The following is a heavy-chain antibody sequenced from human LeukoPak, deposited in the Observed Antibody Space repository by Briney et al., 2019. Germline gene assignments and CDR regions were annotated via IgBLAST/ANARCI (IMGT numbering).Heavy chain of an antibody. CDR2: ITGSGSSI. D-gene: IGHD3-22*01. CDR1: GFPFSDYY. CDR3: ARMTHTYYYDSSGYHWSYYFDY. J-gene: IGHJ4*02. V-gene: IGHV3-11*01. Sequence: GGSLRLSCAASGFPFSDYYMSWIRQAPGKGLEWVSYITGSGSSIYYADSVKGRFTISRDNAKNSLYLQTNSLRAEDTAVYSCARMTHTYYYDSSGYHWSYYFDYWGQGTLVTVSS.